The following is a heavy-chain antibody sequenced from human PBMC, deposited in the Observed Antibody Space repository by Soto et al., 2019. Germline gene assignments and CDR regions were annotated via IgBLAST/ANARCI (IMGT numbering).Heavy chain of an antibody. CDR2: INHSGST. Sequence: KTSETLSLTCAVYGGSFSGYYCSWSRQPPGKGLEWIGEINHSGSTNYNPSLKSRVTISVDTSKNQFSLKLSSVTAADTAVYYCARYCSGGSCYSRTIDYWGQGTLVTVSS. CDR3: ARYCSGGSCYSRTIDY. J-gene: IGHJ4*02. V-gene: IGHV4-34*01. CDR1: GGSFSGYY. D-gene: IGHD2-15*01.